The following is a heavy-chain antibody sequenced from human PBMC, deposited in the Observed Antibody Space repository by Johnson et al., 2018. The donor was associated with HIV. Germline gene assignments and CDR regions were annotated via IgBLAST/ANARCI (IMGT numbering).Heavy chain of an antibody. CDR1: GFTFSSYW. V-gene: IGHV3-7*02. Sequence: VQLVESGGGLVQPGGSLRLSCAASGFTFSSYWMSWVRQAPGKGLEWVANIKQDGSEKYYLDSVKGRFTISRDNAKNSLYLQMDSLRAGDTAVYYCARVSSGGAFDIWGQGTMVTVSS. D-gene: IGHD3-22*01. J-gene: IGHJ3*02. CDR3: ARVSSGGAFDI. CDR2: IKQDGSEK.